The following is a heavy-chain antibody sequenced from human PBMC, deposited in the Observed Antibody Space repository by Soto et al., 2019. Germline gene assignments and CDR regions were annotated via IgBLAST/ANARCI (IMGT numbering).Heavy chain of an antibody. V-gene: IGHV1-3*05. CDR1: GYTFTSYA. Sequence: QVQLVQSGAEEKKPGASVKVSCKASGYTFTSYAMHWVRQAPGQRLEWMGWINAGNGNTKYSQKFQGRVTVTRDTSASTVYMELSSLRSEDTAVYYCARSIVVVTARDYWGQGTLVTVSS. CDR3: ARSIVVVTARDY. J-gene: IGHJ4*02. CDR2: INAGNGNT. D-gene: IGHD2-21*02.